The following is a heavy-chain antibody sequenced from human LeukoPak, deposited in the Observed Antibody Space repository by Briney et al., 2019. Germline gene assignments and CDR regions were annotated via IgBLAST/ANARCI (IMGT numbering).Heavy chain of an antibody. Sequence: TLSLTCTVSGGSISNYYWSWSRQPAGKGLEWIGRIYTSGSTNYDPSLKSRVAMSVDTSKNQFSLKLSSVTAADTAVYYCASSSWRSYYYYYYYMDVWGKGTTVTISS. D-gene: IGHD6-13*01. J-gene: IGHJ6*03. CDR3: ASSSWRSYYYYYYYMDV. CDR1: GGSISNYY. CDR2: IYTSGST. V-gene: IGHV4-4*07.